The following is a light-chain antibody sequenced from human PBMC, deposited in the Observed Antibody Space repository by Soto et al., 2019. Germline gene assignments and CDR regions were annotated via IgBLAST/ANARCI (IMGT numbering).Light chain of an antibody. V-gene: IGKV1-39*01. Sequence: DVQMTQSPSSLSASISDRVTLTCRASQNIAEYLTWYQVKSDKGPKLLIYGRSTWQSGVPSRFSGGGSGTEFSLTISNLLPGDFAVYYCQQFYSPVLSFGEGTTVELK. CDR3: QQFYSPVLS. CDR1: QNIAEY. J-gene: IGKJ4*01. CDR2: GRS.